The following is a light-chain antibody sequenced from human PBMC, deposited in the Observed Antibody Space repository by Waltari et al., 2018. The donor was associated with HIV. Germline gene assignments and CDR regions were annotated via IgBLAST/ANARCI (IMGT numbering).Light chain of an antibody. Sequence: QSALTQPPSASGSPGQSVTISCTGTSRDIGGYTSVSWYQQYPGKAPKLMIYEVSKRPSGVPDRFSGSKSANTASLTVSGLQAEDEADYYCSSYGGSANLLFGGGTKLTVL. CDR3: SSYGGSANLL. V-gene: IGLV2-8*01. CDR1: SRDIGGYTS. CDR2: EVS. J-gene: IGLJ2*01.